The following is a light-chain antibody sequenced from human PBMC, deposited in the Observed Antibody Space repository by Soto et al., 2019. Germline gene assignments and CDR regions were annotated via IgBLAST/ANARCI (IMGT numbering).Light chain of an antibody. CDR1: QSFSSY. J-gene: IGKJ1*01. CDR2: SAS. CDR3: QQSDSTPRT. Sequence: DIQMTQSPSSLYASVGDRVTITCRASQSFSSYLNLYQHKPGKSPKLLIYSASSLQSGVTSRFSGSGSGTDFPLTISSLQPEDFATYYCQQSDSTPRTFGLGTQVEI. V-gene: IGKV1-39*01.